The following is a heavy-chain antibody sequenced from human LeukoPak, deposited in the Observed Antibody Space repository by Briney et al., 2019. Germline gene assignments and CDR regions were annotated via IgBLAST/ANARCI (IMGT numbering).Heavy chain of an antibody. Sequence: SETLSLTCTVSGGSISSYYWSWIRQPPGKGLEWIGYIYYGGSTNYNPSLKSRVTISVDTSKNQFSLKLSSVTAADTAVYYCARNGEDIVVVPAAMVGRRSVAAGWFDPWGQGTLVTVSS. V-gene: IGHV4-59*01. CDR3: ARNGEDIVVVPAAMVGRRSVAAGWFDP. J-gene: IGHJ5*02. CDR2: IYYGGST. D-gene: IGHD2-2*01. CDR1: GGSISSYY.